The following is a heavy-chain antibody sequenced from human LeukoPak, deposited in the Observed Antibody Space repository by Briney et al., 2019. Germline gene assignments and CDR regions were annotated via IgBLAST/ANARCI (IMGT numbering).Heavy chain of an antibody. CDR3: ARGGVHDYGDYEPFDY. CDR1: GGSISSSSYY. J-gene: IGHJ4*02. D-gene: IGHD4-17*01. CDR2: IYYSGST. V-gene: IGHV4-61*05. Sequence: SETLSLTCTVSGGSISSSSYYWGWIRQPPGKGLEWIGYIYYSGSTNYNPSLKSRVTISVGTSKNQFSLKLSSVTAADTAVYYCARGGVHDYGDYEPFDYWGQGTLVTVSS.